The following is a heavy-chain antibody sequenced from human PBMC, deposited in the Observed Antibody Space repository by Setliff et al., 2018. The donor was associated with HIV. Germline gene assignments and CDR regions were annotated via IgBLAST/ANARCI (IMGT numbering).Heavy chain of an antibody. D-gene: IGHD3-3*01. V-gene: IGHV3-7*01. Sequence: PGGSLRLSCAASRFTFSTYWMTWVRQAPGKGLEWVATIKQDGSEKYYLDSVKGRFTISRDNAKNSLYLQMNSLTAEDTAVYYCARGVSYLDYWGQGTMVTVSS. CDR2: IKQDGSEK. J-gene: IGHJ4*03. CDR1: RFTFSTYW. CDR3: ARGVSYLDY.